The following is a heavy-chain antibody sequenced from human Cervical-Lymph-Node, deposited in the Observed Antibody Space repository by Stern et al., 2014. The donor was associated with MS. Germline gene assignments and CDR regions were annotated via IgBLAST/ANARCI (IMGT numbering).Heavy chain of an antibody. J-gene: IGHJ4*02. Sequence: VQLVESGGGVVQPGRSLRLSCAASGFTFSSYGMHWVRQTPGKGLEWVAVIWYDGSNKYYADSVKGRFTISRDNSENTLYLQMNSLRAEDTAVYYCARGDSSSPLEYWGQGTLVTVFS. CDR3: ARGDSSSPLEY. CDR2: IWYDGSNK. V-gene: IGHV3-33*01. CDR1: GFTFSSYG. D-gene: IGHD6-6*01.